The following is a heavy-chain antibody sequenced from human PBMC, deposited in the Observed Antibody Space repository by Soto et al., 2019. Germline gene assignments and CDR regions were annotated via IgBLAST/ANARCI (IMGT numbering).Heavy chain of an antibody. V-gene: IGHV4-31*03. J-gene: IGHJ6*02. CDR3: ARSCSGGSCYLYYYYGMDV. CDR2: IYYSGST. Sequence: PSETLSLTCTVSGGSISSGGYYWSWIRQHPGKGLEWIGYIYYSGSTYYNPSLKSRVTISVDTSKNQFSLKLSSVTAADTAVYYCARSCSGGSCYLYYYYGMDVWGQGTTVTVSS. CDR1: GGSISSGGYY. D-gene: IGHD2-15*01.